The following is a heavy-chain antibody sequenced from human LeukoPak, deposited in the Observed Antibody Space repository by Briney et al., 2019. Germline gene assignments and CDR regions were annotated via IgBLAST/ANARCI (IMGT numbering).Heavy chain of an antibody. Sequence: GGSLRLSCAASGFTFSSYAMSWVRQAPGKGLEWVSGIRGSGTTTYYADSVKGRFTVSRDNSKNTVYLQMNSLRAEDAAVYYCARDEGIVGAQDVWGKGTTVTVSS. CDR3: ARDEGIVGAQDV. CDR1: GFTFSSYA. CDR2: IRGSGTTT. J-gene: IGHJ6*04. D-gene: IGHD1-26*01. V-gene: IGHV3-23*01.